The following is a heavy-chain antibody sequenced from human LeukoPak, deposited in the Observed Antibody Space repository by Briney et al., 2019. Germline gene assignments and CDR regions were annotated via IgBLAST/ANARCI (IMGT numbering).Heavy chain of an antibody. V-gene: IGHV2-26*01. Sequence: SGPTLVKPTQTLTLTCTFSGFSLSTSGVGVGWIRQPPGKALEWLAHIFSNDEKSYSTSLKSRLTISKDTSKSQVVLTMTNMDPVDTATYYCARTRADDYDFWSGYYNAHYYYYMDVWGKGTTVTVSS. CDR1: GFSLSTSGVG. CDR2: IFSNDEK. CDR3: ARTRADDYDFWSGYYNAHYYYYMDV. D-gene: IGHD3-3*01. J-gene: IGHJ6*03.